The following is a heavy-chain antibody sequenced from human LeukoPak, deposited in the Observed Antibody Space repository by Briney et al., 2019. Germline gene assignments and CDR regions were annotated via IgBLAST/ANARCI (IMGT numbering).Heavy chain of an antibody. V-gene: IGHV3-21*01. CDR2: ISSNGDYI. J-gene: IGHJ4*02. CDR3: ARDFVVVVAATYFDY. Sequence: GGSLRLSCAASGFSFSNYRMNWVRQAPGKGLEWVSSISSNGDYIYYADSVKGRFTISRDNAKNSLYLQMNSLRAEDTAVYYCARDFVVVVAATYFDYWGQGTLVTVSS. D-gene: IGHD2-15*01. CDR1: GFSFSNYR.